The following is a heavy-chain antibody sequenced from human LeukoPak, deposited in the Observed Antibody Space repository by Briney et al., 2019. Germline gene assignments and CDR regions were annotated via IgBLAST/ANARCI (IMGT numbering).Heavy chain of an antibody. J-gene: IGHJ4*02. Sequence: PGGSLRLSCAASGFTFSNYNMNWVRQAPGKGLEWVSYISSRGSYTYYADSVKGRFTISRDNVQNSLYLQMNSLRAEDTAMYYCARDRGYFDNWGQGTLVTVSS. CDR2: ISSRGSYT. V-gene: IGHV3-21*01. CDR1: GFTFSNYN. CDR3: ARDRGYFDN.